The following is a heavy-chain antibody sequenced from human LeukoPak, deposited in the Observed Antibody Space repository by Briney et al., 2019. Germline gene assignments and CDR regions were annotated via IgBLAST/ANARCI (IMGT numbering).Heavy chain of an antibody. CDR2: IIPIFGTA. D-gene: IGHD4-17*01. J-gene: IGHJ4*02. V-gene: IGHV1-69*13. Sequence: GASVKVSCKASGGTFSSYAISWVRQAPGQGLEWMGGIIPIFGTANYAQKFQGIVTITADESTSTAYMELSSLTSEDTAVYYCARSERDATVTTDYWGQGTLVTVSS. CDR3: ARSERDATVTTDY. CDR1: GGTFSSYA.